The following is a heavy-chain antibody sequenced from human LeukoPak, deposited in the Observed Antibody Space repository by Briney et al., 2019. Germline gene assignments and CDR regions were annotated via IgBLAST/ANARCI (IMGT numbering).Heavy chain of an antibody. J-gene: IGHJ5*02. V-gene: IGHV1-69*05. CDR1: GGTFSSYA. CDR3: ARDAREVLLWFGEFSP. CDR2: IIPIFGTA. D-gene: IGHD3-10*01. Sequence: ASVKVSCKASGGTFSSYAISWVRQAPGQGLEWMGGIIPIFGTANYAQKFQGRVTMTTDTSTSTAYMELRSLRPDDTAVYYCARDAREVLLWFGEFSPWGQGTLVTVSS.